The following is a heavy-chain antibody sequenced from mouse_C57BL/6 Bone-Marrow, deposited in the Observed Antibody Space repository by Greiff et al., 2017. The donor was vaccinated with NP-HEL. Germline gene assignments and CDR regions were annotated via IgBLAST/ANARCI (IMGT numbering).Heavy chain of an antibody. CDR3: ASGGFSSPFDY. CDR2: INPNNGGT. V-gene: IGHV1-26*01. CDR1: GYTFTDYY. J-gene: IGHJ2*01. D-gene: IGHD1-1*01. Sequence: EVQLQQSGPELVKPGASVKISCKASGYTFTDYYMNWVKQSHGKSLEWIGDINPNNGGTSYNQKFKGKATLTVDKSSSTAYMVLRSLTSEDSAVYYCASGGFSSPFDYWGQGTTLTVSS.